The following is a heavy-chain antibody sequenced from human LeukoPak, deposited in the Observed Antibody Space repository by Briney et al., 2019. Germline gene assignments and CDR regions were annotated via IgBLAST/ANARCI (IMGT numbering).Heavy chain of an antibody. CDR1: GGSISNGDYY. J-gene: IGHJ4*02. V-gene: IGHV4-30-4*01. D-gene: IGHD4-17*01. CDR3: ARAYYGDSYPIFDY. CDR2: IYYSGST. Sequence: SETLSLTCTVSGGSISNGDYYWSWIRQPPGKGLEWIGYIYYSGSTYYNPSLKSRVTISVDTSKNQFSLKLSSVTAADTAVYYCARAYYGDSYPIFDYWGQGTLVTVSS.